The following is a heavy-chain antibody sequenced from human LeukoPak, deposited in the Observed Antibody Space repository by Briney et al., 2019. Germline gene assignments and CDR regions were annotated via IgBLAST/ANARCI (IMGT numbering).Heavy chain of an antibody. Sequence: ASVKVSCKASGYTFTSYDINWVRQATGQGLEWMGWMNPNSGNTGYAQKFQGRVTMTRNTSISTAYMELSSLRSEDTAVYYCARGGDTAMGAGVDYWGQGTLVTVSS. CDR1: GYTFTSYD. D-gene: IGHD5-18*01. V-gene: IGHV1-8*01. J-gene: IGHJ4*02. CDR3: ARGGDTAMGAGVDY. CDR2: MNPNSGNT.